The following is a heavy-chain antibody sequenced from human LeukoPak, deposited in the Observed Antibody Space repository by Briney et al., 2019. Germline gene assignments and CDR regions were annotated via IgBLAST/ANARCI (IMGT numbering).Heavy chain of an antibody. D-gene: IGHD6-19*01. Sequence: RASVKVSCKASGYTFTSYDINWVRQATGQGLEWMGWMNPNSGNTGYAQKFQGRVTMTRNTSISTAYMELSSLRSEDTAVYYCARGGTYSSGWFDAFDIWGQGTMVTVSS. V-gene: IGHV1-8*02. J-gene: IGHJ3*02. CDR1: GYTFTSYD. CDR3: ARGGTYSSGWFDAFDI. CDR2: MNPNSGNT.